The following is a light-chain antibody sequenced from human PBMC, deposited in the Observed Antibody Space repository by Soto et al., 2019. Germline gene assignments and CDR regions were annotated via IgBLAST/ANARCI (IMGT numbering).Light chain of an antibody. CDR1: SSDVGGYNY. CDR2: EVY. Sequence: QSVLTQPPSASGSPGQSVTISYTGTSSDVGGYNYVSWYQHHPDKAPKLIIYEVYKRPSGVPDRFSGSKSGNTASLTVSGLQAEDEAEYYCSSYAASVSFVVFGGGTKLTVL. J-gene: IGLJ2*01. V-gene: IGLV2-8*01. CDR3: SSYAASVSFVV.